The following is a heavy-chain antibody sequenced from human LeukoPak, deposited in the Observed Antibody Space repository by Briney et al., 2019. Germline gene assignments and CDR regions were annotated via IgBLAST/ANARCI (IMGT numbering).Heavy chain of an antibody. CDR2: IRYDGTNK. CDR3: AKDRDYSNFVHYFFDY. Sequence: GGSLRLSCAASGFTFRSYGMHWVRQAPGKGLEWVAFIRYDGTNKYQADSVKGRFTTSRDNSKNTLNLQMNSLRAEDTAVYYCAKDRDYSNFVHYFFDYWGQGTLVTVSS. CDR1: GFTFRSYG. J-gene: IGHJ4*02. V-gene: IGHV3-30*02. D-gene: IGHD4-11*01.